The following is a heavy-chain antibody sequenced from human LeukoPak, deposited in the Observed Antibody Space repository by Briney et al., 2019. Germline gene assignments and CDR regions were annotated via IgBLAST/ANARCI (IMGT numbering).Heavy chain of an antibody. CDR2: IYPGDSDT. Sequence: GESLKISCKGSGYSFTSYWIGWVRQMPGKGLEWMGIIYPGDSDTRYSPSFQDQVTISADKSISTAYLQWSSLKASDTAMYYCARWNDILTGYLTDWGQGTLVTVSS. CDR1: GYSFTSYW. CDR3: ARWNDILTGYLTD. J-gene: IGHJ4*02. V-gene: IGHV5-51*01. D-gene: IGHD3-9*01.